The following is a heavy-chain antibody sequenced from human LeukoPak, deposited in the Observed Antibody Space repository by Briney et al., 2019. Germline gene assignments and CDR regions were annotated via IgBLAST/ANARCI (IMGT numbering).Heavy chain of an antibody. CDR2: ISGSGGST. CDR1: GFTFSSYS. D-gene: IGHD2-15*01. J-gene: IGHJ4*02. CDR3: AKEGPKILEVMAYFDY. Sequence: GGSLRLSCAASGFTFSSYSMNWVRQTPGKGLEWVSAISGSGGSTYYADSVKGRFTICRDNSKNTLYLQMNSQRGEDTAVYYCAKEGPKILEVMAYFDYWGQGTLVTVSS. V-gene: IGHV3-23*01.